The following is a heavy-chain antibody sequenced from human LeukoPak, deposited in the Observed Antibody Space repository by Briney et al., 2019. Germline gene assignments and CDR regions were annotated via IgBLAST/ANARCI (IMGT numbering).Heavy chain of an antibody. Sequence: PSETLSLTCTVSGGSISSSSNFWGWIRQPPGKGLEWIGSISYSGSTYYNPSLKSRVTISVDTSKNQFSLKLSSVAAADTAVYYCARLTPYSGSPLGDYWGQGTLVTVSS. CDR1: GGSISSSSNF. J-gene: IGHJ4*02. D-gene: IGHD1-26*01. CDR2: ISYSGST. V-gene: IGHV4-39*01. CDR3: ARLTPYSGSPLGDY.